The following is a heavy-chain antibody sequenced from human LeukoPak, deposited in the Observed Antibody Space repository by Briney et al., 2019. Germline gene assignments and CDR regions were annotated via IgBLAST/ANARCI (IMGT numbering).Heavy chain of an antibody. J-gene: IGHJ3*02. Sequence: SETLSLTCTVAGGSISSSSYYWGWIRQPPGKGLEWFGRIYYSGSTYYNPSLKSRVTISVDTSKNQFSLKLSSVTAADTAVYYCARQDNDYGGNPDAFDIWGQGTMVTVSS. V-gene: IGHV4-39*01. CDR3: ARQDNDYGGNPDAFDI. CDR1: GGSISSSSYY. D-gene: IGHD4-23*01. CDR2: IYYSGST.